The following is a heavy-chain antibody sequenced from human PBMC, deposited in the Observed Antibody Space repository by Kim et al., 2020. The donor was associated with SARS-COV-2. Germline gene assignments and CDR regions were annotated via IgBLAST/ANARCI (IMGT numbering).Heavy chain of an antibody. Sequence: SVKVSCKASGCTFSSYAINWVRQAPGQGLEWMGRINPIIGKANYAQKFQGRVTITADKSTSTAYMELSSLRSEDTAVYYCARGKVRGKGYCSSTRCYSPYYYYGMDGWGQGTTGTVSS. CDR3: ARGKVRGKGYCSSTRCYSPYYYYGMDG. CDR2: INPIIGKA. V-gene: IGHV1-69*04. D-gene: IGHD2-2*01. CDR1: GCTFSSYA. J-gene: IGHJ6*02.